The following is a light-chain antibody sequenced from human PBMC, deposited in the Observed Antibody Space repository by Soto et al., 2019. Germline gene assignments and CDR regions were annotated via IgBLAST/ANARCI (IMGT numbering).Light chain of an antibody. CDR1: QSISNW. V-gene: IGKV1-5*01. Sequence: DIQMTQSPSTLPASLGDRVTITCRASQSISNWLACYQQKPGTAPKLLIYHASTLESGVPSRFSGSGSGTEFTLTISSLQPDDFATYYCQQYNSYSFGQGTKVDIK. CDR2: HAS. J-gene: IGKJ1*01. CDR3: QQYNSYS.